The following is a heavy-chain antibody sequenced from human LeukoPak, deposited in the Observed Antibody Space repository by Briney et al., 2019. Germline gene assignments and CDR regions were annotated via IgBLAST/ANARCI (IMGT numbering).Heavy chain of an antibody. CDR1: GFTFSSYA. D-gene: IGHD6-19*01. Sequence: GGSLRLSCAASGFTFSSYAMHWVRQAPGKGLEWVAVISYDGSNKYYADSVKGRFTISRDNSKNTLYLQMNSLRAEDTAVYYCARTLAVADAFDYWGQGTLVTVSS. CDR2: ISYDGSNK. V-gene: IGHV3-30-3*01. CDR3: ARTLAVADAFDY. J-gene: IGHJ4*02.